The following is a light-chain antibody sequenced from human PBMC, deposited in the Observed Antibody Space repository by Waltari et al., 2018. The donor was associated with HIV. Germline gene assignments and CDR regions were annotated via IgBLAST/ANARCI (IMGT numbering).Light chain of an antibody. CDR3: LLSYSGARV. V-gene: IGLV7-46*01. Sequence: QPVVTQEPSLSVSAGGTVTLTCRHSTGAFTTGHYVDWFQQPPGRAPRTLMYDTNKRHSWTPARCSVSRLGSFGGRAALTLSGAQPEDEADYYCLLSYSGARVFGGGTKLTV. CDR2: DTN. J-gene: IGLJ2*01. CDR1: TGAFTTGHY.